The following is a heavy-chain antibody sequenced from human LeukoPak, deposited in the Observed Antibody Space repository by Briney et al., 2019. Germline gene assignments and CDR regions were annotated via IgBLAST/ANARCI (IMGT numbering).Heavy chain of an antibody. Sequence: ASVKVSCKASGYTFTSYYMHWVRQAPGQGLEWMGWINTNTGTPTYAQAFTGQFVFSLDTSVSTAYLQISSLKAEDTAVYYCARDPETTVTTSVDYWGPGTLVTVSS. CDR2: INTNTGTP. V-gene: IGHV7-4-1*02. CDR3: ARDPETTVTTSVDY. J-gene: IGHJ4*02. D-gene: IGHD4-17*01. CDR1: GYTFTSYY.